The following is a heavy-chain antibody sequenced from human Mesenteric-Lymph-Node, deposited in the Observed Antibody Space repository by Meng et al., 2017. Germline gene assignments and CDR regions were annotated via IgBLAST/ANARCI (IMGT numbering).Heavy chain of an antibody. CDR1: GDSVSSNSAA. D-gene: IGHD5-12*01. V-gene: IGHV6-1*01. Sequence: QLQLPQSGPGLVKPSQTLSLTCAISGDSVSSNSAAWIWIRQSPSRGLEWLGRTYYKSKWYNDYAVSVKRRITINPDTSRNQFSLQLNSVTPKDTAVYFCARERDSGPNHFDYWGQGILVTVSS. CDR3: ARERDSGPNHFDY. J-gene: IGHJ4*01. CDR2: TYYKSKWYN.